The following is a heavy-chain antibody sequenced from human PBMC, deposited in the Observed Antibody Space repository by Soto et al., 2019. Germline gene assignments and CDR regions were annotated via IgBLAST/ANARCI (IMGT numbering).Heavy chain of an antibody. V-gene: IGHV1-18*01. J-gene: IGHJ5*02. CDR2: ISAYNGNT. CDR1: GYTFTSYG. Sequence: QVQLVQSGAEVKKPGASVKVSCKASGYTFTSYGISWVRQAPGQGLEWMGWISAYNGNTNYAPKLQGRVTMTTDTXXSXAXXELRSLRSDFTAVYYCARVPLPRMVRVVIILWFHPCGQGTLVTVSS. CDR3: ARVPLPRMVRVVIILWFHP. D-gene: IGHD3-10*01.